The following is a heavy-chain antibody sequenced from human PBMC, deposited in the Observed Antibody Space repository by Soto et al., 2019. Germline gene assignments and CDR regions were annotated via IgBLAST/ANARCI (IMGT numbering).Heavy chain of an antibody. CDR2: IYSGGST. CDR1: GFTVSSNY. J-gene: IGHJ6*02. V-gene: IGHV3-53*01. CDR3: ARGSGNYYYYGMDV. Sequence: PGGSLRLSCAASGFTVSSNYMSWVRQAPGKGLEWVSVIYSGGSTYYADSVKGRFTISRDNSKNTLYLQMNSLRAEDTAVYYCARGSGNYYYYGMDVWGQGTTVTVSS. D-gene: IGHD3-3*01.